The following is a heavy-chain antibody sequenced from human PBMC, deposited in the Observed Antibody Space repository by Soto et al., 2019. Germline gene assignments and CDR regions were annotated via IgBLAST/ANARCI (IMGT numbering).Heavy chain of an antibody. J-gene: IGHJ4*02. Sequence: EVQLVESGGGLVQPGGSLRLSCAASGFTFSSYAMHWVRQAPGKGLEYVSAISSNGDSTYYANSVKGRFTISRDNSKNTLYLQMGSLRAEDMAVYYCARGPGYYFDYWGQGTLVTVSS. CDR2: ISSNGDST. V-gene: IGHV3-64*01. CDR1: GFTFSSYA. CDR3: ARGPGYYFDY.